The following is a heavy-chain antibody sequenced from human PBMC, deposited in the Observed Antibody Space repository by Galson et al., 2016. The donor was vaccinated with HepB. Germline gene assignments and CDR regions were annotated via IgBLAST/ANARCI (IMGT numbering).Heavy chain of an antibody. CDR1: GFTFSRYA. J-gene: IGHJ4*02. V-gene: IGHV3-30*04. D-gene: IGHD6-6*01. CDR2: ISYDGSNK. Sequence: LRLSCAASGFTFSRYAMHWVRQAPGKGLVWVAVISYDGSNKYYADSVRGRFTISRDNSKNTLFLQMNSLRGDDTAVYYCASAEGIRSSSGLGYWGQGTLVTVSS. CDR3: ASAEGIRSSSGLGY.